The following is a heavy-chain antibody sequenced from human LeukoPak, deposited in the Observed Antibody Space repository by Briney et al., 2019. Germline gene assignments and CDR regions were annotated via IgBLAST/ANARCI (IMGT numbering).Heavy chain of an antibody. CDR1: GFTFSSYW. V-gene: IGHV3-7*03. CDR2: IKEDGSQK. J-gene: IGHJ4*02. CDR3: AKDLGMAELY. D-gene: IGHD6-13*01. Sequence: GGSLRLSCAASGFTFSSYWLTWVRQAPGKGLEWVANIKEDGSQKYYVDSVKGRFTISRDNAKKLLYLQMNSLRAEDTAVYYCAKDLGMAELYWGQGTLVTVSS.